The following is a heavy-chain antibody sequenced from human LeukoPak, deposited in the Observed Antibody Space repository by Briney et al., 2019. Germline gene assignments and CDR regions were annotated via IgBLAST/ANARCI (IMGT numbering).Heavy chain of an antibody. CDR3: ARVVSLGWFDP. CDR2: IKHDGGDM. D-gene: IGHD6-6*01. J-gene: IGHJ5*02. CDR1: GFTFSNYW. Sequence: GGSLRLSCAASGFTFSNYWMGWVRQAPGKGLEWVANIKHDGGDMYHMDSVKGRFTISRDNAKNSLYLQMNNLRVEDTAVYYCARVVSLGWFDPWGQGTLVTVSS. V-gene: IGHV3-7*01.